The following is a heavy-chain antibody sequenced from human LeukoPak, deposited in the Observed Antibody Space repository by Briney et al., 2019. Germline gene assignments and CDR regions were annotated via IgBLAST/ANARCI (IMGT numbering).Heavy chain of an antibody. CDR1: GFTFSSYA. CDR2: ISGSGGST. J-gene: IGHJ4*02. CDR3: ARGLSSGYSGFDY. V-gene: IGHV3-23*01. Sequence: GGSLRLSCAASGFTFSSYAMSWVRQAPGKGLEWVSAISGSGGSTYYADSVKGRFTISRDNSKNTLYLQMNSLRAEDTAVYYCARGLSSGYSGFDYWGQGTLVTVSS. D-gene: IGHD3-22*01.